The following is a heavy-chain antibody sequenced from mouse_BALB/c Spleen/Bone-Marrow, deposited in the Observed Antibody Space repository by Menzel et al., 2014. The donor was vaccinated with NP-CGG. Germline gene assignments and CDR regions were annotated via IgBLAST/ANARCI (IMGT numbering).Heavy chain of an antibody. CDR2: ISSGGGST. CDR3: ARHMIRGFAY. CDR1: GFAFSSYD. D-gene: IGHD2-4*01. Sequence: VQLVESGGGLVKPGGSLKLSCAASGFAFSSYDMSWVRQTPEKRLEWVAYISSGGGSTYYSDTVKGRFTISRDNAKNTLYLEMSRLKSEDTAMYYCARHMIRGFAYWGQGTLVTVSA. V-gene: IGHV5-12-1*01. J-gene: IGHJ3*01.